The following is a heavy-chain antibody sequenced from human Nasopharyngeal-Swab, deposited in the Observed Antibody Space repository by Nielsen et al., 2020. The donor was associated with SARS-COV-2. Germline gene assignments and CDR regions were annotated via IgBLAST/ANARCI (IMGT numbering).Heavy chain of an antibody. J-gene: IGHJ4*02. CDR3: TTDYYFDY. CDR2: IGDKDHNYAT. CDR1: GFVFSGSA. V-gene: IGHV3-73*01. Sequence: GGSLRLSCAASGFVFSGSAIHWVRQASGKGLEWVGRIGDKDHNYATTYAASVKGRFTISRDDSKNTAFLQMDSLNTEDTALYYCTTDYYFDYWGQGTLVTVSS. D-gene: IGHD4/OR15-4a*01.